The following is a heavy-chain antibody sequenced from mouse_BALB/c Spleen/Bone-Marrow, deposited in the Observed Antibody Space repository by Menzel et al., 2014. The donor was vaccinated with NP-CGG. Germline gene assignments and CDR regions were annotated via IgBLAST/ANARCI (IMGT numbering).Heavy chain of an antibody. V-gene: IGHV5-6*02. Sequence: EGKLVESGGDLVKPGGSLKLSCAASGFTFSSYGMSWFRQPPDKRLGWGATISRGGSYTYDPDSVKGRFTISRDNANNTLYLQMSSRKSEETAMYYCARQTYYDYAGYLDYWGQGTTLTVSS. CDR3: ARQTYYDYAGYLDY. J-gene: IGHJ2*01. D-gene: IGHD2-4*01. CDR2: ISRGGSYT. CDR1: GFTFSSYG.